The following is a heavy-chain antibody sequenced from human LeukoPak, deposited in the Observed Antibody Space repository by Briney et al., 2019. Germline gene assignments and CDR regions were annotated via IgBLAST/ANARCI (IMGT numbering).Heavy chain of an antibody. Sequence: GGSLRLSCAASGLTFSSSAFSWVRQAPGKGLEWVSAINDSGDGTYYADSVKGRFIISRDNSKNTLYLQMKSLRAEDTALYYCAKRVEYSSSSGGYFDYWGQGTLVTVSS. D-gene: IGHD6-6*01. V-gene: IGHV3-23*01. CDR3: AKRVEYSSSSGGYFDY. CDR2: INDSGDGT. CDR1: GLTFSSSA. J-gene: IGHJ4*02.